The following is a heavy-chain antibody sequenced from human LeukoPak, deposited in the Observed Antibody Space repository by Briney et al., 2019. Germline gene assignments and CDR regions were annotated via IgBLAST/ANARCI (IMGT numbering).Heavy chain of an antibody. CDR2: VSTDGSNQ. J-gene: IGHJ4*02. CDR1: GFTFSSYA. CDR3: AKDGSRAITGTYYFDY. V-gene: IGHV3-30-3*01. D-gene: IGHD1-20*01. Sequence: GGSLRLSCAASGFTFSSYAMHWVRQAPGKGLEWVAVVSTDGSNQYYADSVKGRFTVSRDNSKNTLYLQMNSLRAEDTAVYYCAKDGSRAITGTYYFDYWGQGTLVTVSS.